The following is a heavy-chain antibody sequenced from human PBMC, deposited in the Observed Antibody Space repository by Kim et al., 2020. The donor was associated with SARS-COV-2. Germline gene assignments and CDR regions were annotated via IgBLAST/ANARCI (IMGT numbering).Heavy chain of an antibody. Sequence: ASVKVSCKASGYTFTSYYMHWVRQAPGQGLEWMGIINPSGGSTSYAQKFQGRVTMTRDTPTSTVYMELSSLRSEDTAVYYCASSIAAAGTKGSTNWFDPWGQGTLVTVSS. CDR1: GYTFTSYY. D-gene: IGHD6-13*01. CDR3: ASSIAAAGTKGSTNWFDP. CDR2: INPSGGST. V-gene: IGHV1-46*01. J-gene: IGHJ5*02.